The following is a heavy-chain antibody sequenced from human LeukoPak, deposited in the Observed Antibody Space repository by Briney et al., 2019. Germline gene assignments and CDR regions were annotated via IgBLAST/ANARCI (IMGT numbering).Heavy chain of an antibody. CDR2: IYYSGST. CDR1: GGSISSYY. CDR3: ARVTGYMIEDYFDY. J-gene: IGHJ4*02. Sequence: SETLSLTCTVSGGSISSYYWSWIRQPPGTGLEWIGYIYYSGSTNYNSSLKSRVTISVDTSKNQFSLRLSSVTAADTAVYYCARVTGYMIEDYFDYWGQGILVTVSS. V-gene: IGHV4-59*01. D-gene: IGHD3-22*01.